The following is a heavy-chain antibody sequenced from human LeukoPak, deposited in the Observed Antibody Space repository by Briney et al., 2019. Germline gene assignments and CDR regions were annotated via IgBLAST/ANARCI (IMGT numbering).Heavy chain of an antibody. CDR1: GFTFSNYW. V-gene: IGHV3-74*01. D-gene: IGHD3-10*01. J-gene: IGHJ4*02. CDR2: IKGDGSHT. CDR3: ARESSLTGAYFDW. Sequence: PGGSLRLSCAASGFTFSNYWMHWVRQAPGKGLVWVSRIKGDGSHTIYADSVKGRFTISRDNSENTLYLQMNSLRDEDTAVYYCARESSLTGAYFDWWGQGTLVTVSS.